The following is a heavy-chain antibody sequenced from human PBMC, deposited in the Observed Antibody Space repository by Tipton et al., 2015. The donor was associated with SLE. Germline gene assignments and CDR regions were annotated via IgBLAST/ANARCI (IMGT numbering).Heavy chain of an antibody. V-gene: IGHV4-39*07. J-gene: IGHJ6*02. D-gene: IGHD3-3*01. CDR3: ARERAYYDFWSGYPDYYYYGMDV. Sequence: LRLSCTVSGGSISSSSYYWGWIRQPPGKGLEWIGSIYYSGSTSYNPSLKSRVSISVDTSKNQFSLKLSSVTPADTAVYYCARERAYYDFWSGYPDYYYYGMDVWGQGTTVTVSS. CDR2: IYYSGST. CDR1: GGSISSSSYY.